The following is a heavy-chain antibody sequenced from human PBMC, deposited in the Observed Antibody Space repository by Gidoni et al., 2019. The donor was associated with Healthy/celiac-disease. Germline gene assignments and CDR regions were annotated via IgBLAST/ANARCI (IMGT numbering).Heavy chain of an antibody. D-gene: IGHD3-22*01. CDR2: ISAYKGNT. CDR3: LTGSSGYYPIDY. J-gene: IGHJ4*02. V-gene: IGHV1-18*01. Sequence: QVQLVQSDAEVKNPGDSVKVSCKASGYTFTSYGITWVRQAPGQGLEWMGWISAYKGNTNYAQKLQGRVTMTTDTSTSTAYMELRSLRSDDTAVYYCLTGSSGYYPIDYWGQGTLVTVSS. CDR1: GYTFTSYG.